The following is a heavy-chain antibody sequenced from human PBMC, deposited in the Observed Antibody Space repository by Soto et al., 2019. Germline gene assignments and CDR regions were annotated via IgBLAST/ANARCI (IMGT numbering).Heavy chain of an antibody. CDR3: ARDEPDTGEGFDI. V-gene: IGHV4-4*07. D-gene: IGHD3-10*01. J-gene: IGHJ3*02. Sequence: PSETLSLTGSGSGASMNTYVGSWIRQPAGKGLEWIGRVYTSGTTNYNPSLKSRVTMSVDTSKKQVSLTLISLTAADTGLYYCARDEPDTGEGFDIWGQGTMVTVSS. CDR1: GASMNTYV. CDR2: VYTSGTT.